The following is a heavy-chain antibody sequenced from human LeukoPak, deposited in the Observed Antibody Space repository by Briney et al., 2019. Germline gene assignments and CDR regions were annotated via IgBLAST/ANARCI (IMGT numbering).Heavy chain of an antibody. J-gene: IGHJ5*02. CDR1: GGSISSGSYY. Sequence: PSETLSLTCTVSGGSISSGSYYWSWIRQPAGKGLEWIGRIYTSGSTNYNPSLKSRVTMSVDTSKNQFSLKLSSVTAADTAVYYCARHSPGFDPWGQGTLVTVSS. CDR2: IYTSGST. D-gene: IGHD2-15*01. CDR3: ARHSPGFDP. V-gene: IGHV4-61*02.